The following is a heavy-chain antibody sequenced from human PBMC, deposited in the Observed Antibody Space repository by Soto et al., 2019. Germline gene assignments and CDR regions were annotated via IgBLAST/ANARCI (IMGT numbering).Heavy chain of an antibody. CDR1: GGSITSYH. V-gene: IGHV4-59*08. CDR2: IYYSGST. J-gene: IGHJ4*02. CDR3: ASSRVVAPRFDY. Sequence: QVQLQESGPGLVKPSETLSLTCTVSGGSITSYHWNWIRQSPGKGLEWIGYIYYSGSTDYNPSLKSRVTISVDTSENQFSLKLSSVTAADTAVYYCASSRVVAPRFDYWGQGTLVTVSS. D-gene: IGHD2-15*01.